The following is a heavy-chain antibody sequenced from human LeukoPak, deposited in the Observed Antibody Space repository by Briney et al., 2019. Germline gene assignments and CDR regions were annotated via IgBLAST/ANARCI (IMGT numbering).Heavy chain of an antibody. D-gene: IGHD2-15*01. CDR2: IYYGGST. Sequence: PSETLTLTCGVSGGTISSYSWSWIRQPPGKGLEWIGYIYYGGSTYSNPSLKSRVTISADASKNQFSLKLTSVTAADTAVYNCARSDVSWSSYGDYCGQGTLVTVSS. CDR1: GGTISSYS. V-gene: IGHV4-59*08. J-gene: IGHJ4*02. CDR3: ARSDVSWSSYGDY.